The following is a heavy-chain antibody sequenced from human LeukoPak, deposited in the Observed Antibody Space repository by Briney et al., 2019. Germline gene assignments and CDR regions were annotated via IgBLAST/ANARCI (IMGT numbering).Heavy chain of an antibody. D-gene: IGHD3-10*01. CDR1: GLTLSGYW. J-gene: IGHJ4*02. CDR2: IDSDGSGT. CDR3: ARVWGSGSQFYFDY. V-gene: IGHV3-74*01. Sequence: GGSLRLSCSASGLTLSGYWMHWVRQIPGKGLVWVSRIDSDGSGTSYADSVKGRFTISRDNAKNTVLLQMNSLRAEDTAVYYCARVWGSGSQFYFDYWGQGTLVTVSS.